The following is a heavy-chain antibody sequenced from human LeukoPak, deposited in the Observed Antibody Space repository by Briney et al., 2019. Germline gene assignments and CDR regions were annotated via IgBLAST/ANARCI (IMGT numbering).Heavy chain of an antibody. CDR1: GYTFTGYY. CDR2: INPNSGGT. Sequence: ASVKVSCKASGYTFTGYYMHWVRQAPGRGLEWMGWINPNSGGTNYAQKFQGRVTMTRDTSISTAYMELSRLRSDDTAVYYCARGIRYFDWLSGLPDYWGQGTLVTVSS. D-gene: IGHD3-9*01. V-gene: IGHV1-2*02. CDR3: ARGIRYFDWLSGLPDY. J-gene: IGHJ4*02.